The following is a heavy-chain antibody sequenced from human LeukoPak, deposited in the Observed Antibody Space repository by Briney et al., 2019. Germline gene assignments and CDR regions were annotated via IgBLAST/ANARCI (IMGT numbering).Heavy chain of an antibody. CDR2: IYPGDSDT. D-gene: IGHD6-6*01. J-gene: IGHJ4*02. V-gene: IGHV5-51*01. CDR1: GSIFTSYW. CDR3: ARIKYSSSWAFDY. Sequence: GASLQISCKGSGSIFTSYWIGWGRQLPGKGLEWMGIIYPGDSDTRYSPSFQGQVTISADKSISTAYLQWSSLKASDTAMYYCARIKYSSSWAFDYWGQGTLVTVSS.